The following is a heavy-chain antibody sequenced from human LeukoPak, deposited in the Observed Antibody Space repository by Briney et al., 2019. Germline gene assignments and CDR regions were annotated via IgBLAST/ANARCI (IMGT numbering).Heavy chain of an antibody. J-gene: IGHJ6*04. D-gene: IGHD3-22*01. V-gene: IGHV4-34*01. CDR2: INHSGST. CDR1: GGSFSGYY. CDR3: ARADYYDSPGDA. Sequence: SETLSLTCAVYGGSFSGYYWSWIRQPPGKGLEWIGEINHSGSTNYNPSLKSRVTISVDTSKNQFSLKLSSVTAADTAVYYCARADYYDSPGDAWGKGTTVTVSS.